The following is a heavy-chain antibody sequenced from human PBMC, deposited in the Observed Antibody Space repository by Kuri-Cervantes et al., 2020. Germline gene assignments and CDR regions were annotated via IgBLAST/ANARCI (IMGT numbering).Heavy chain of an antibody. CDR1: GYTFTSYV. CDR3: ARVGTDETYYYYYMDV. D-gene: IGHD1-7*01. CDR2: ISVYYGNT. Sequence: ASVKVSCKTSGYTFTSYVMSWVRQAPGQGLEWMGWISVYYGNTNYAQKFQGRVTMTTDTSTSTAYMELRSLRSDDTAVYYCARVGTDETYYYYYMDVWGKGTTVTVSS. V-gene: IGHV1-18*01. J-gene: IGHJ6*03.